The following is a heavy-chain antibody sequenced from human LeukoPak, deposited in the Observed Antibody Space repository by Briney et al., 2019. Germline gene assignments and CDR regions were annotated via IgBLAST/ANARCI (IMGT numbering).Heavy chain of an antibody. CDR1: GFTFDDYG. V-gene: IGHV3-20*04. J-gene: IGHJ4*02. Sequence: PGGSLRLSCAASGFTFDDYGMSWVRQAPGKGLEWVSGINWNGGRTGYADSVKGRLTISRDNAKNSLHLQMNSLRAEDTALYYCAKLAGTGGFDYWGQGTLVTVSS. D-gene: IGHD6-19*01. CDR3: AKLAGTGGFDY. CDR2: INWNGGRT.